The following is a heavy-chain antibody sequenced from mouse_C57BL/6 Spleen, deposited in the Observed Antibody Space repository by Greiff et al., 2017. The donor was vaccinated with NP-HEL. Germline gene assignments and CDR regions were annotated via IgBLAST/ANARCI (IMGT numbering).Heavy chain of an antibody. CDR3: ARYPVKGYFDV. CDR2: IDPSDSYT. D-gene: IGHD1-1*01. CDR1: GYTFTSYW. Sequence: VQLQQPGAELVMPGASVKLSCKASGYTFTSYWMHWVKQRPGHGLEWIGEIDPSDSYTNYIQKFKGKSTLTVDKSSSTAYMQLSSLTSEDSAVYCCARYPVKGYFDVWGTGTTVTVSS. J-gene: IGHJ1*03. V-gene: IGHV1-69*01.